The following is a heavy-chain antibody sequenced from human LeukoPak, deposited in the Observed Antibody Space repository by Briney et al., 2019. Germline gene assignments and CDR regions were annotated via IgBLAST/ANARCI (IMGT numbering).Heavy chain of an antibody. CDR2: INHSGST. J-gene: IGHJ3*02. D-gene: IGHD5-18*01. CDR3: ARGDTAMVPDAFDI. Sequence: SETLSLTCAVYGGSFSGYYWSWIRQPPGKGLEWIGEINHSGSTNYNPSLKSRVTISVDTSKNQFSLTLSSVTAADTAVYYCARGDTAMVPDAFDIWGEGTMVTVSS. V-gene: IGHV4-34*01. CDR1: GGSFSGYY.